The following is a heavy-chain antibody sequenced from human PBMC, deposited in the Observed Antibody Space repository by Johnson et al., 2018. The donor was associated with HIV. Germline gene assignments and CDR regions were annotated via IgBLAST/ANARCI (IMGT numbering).Heavy chain of an antibody. Sequence: QVQLVESGGGVVKPGGSLRLSCAASGFAFSDCYMSWIRQAPGKGLEWISYISSSDSTIYYADSVKGRFTISRDNANNSLYLQMDSLRAEDTAVYYCARDSERGFDIWGQGTMVTVSS. V-gene: IGHV3-11*04. J-gene: IGHJ3*02. CDR2: ISSSDSTI. CDR3: ARDSERGFDI. D-gene: IGHD1-26*01. CDR1: GFAFSDCY.